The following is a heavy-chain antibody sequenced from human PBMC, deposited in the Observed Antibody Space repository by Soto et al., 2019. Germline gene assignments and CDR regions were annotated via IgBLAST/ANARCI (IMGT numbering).Heavy chain of an antibody. V-gene: IGHV3-23*01. Sequence: EVQVLESGGGLVQPGGSLRLSCTASGFTFNKYAMNWVRQAPGKGLEWVSAVSGSGGSTYYADSVKGWFTISRDNSKNTLYLQMNSLRAEDTAVYYCAKAGPSSGYYYASDYWGQGTLVTVSS. D-gene: IGHD3-22*01. CDR1: GFTFNKYA. J-gene: IGHJ4*02. CDR2: VSGSGGST. CDR3: AKAGPSSGYYYASDY.